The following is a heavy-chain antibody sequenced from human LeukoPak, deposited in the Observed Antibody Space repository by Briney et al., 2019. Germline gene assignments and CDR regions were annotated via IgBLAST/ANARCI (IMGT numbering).Heavy chain of an antibody. J-gene: IGHJ4*02. CDR2: ISSSSDTL. CDR1: GFTFSSYG. D-gene: IGHD6-19*01. CDR3: ARDLRSGWYYFDF. Sequence: GGSLRLSCAASGFTFSSYGMNWLRQAPGKGLEWVSYISSSSDTLYYADSVKGRFTISRDNAKNSLYLQMNSLRDQDTAVYYCARDLRSGWYYFDFWGQGTLVTVSS. V-gene: IGHV3-48*02.